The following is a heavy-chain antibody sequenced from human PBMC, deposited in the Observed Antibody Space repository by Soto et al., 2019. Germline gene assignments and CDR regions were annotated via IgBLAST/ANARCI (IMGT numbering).Heavy chain of an antibody. V-gene: IGHV5-51*01. Sequence: GESLKISCKGSGYNFAGYWIAWVRQMPGKGLELMGIIYPSDSDTRYRPSFQGQVTISADKSISSAYLQWSSLRASDTAMYYCARGGVSTRTCDYWGQGTPVTVSS. D-gene: IGHD3-3*01. CDR1: GYNFAGYW. J-gene: IGHJ4*02. CDR2: IYPSDSDT. CDR3: ARGGVSTRTCDY.